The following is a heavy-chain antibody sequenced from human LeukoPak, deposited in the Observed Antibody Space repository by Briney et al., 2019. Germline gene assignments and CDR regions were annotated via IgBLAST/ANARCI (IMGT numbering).Heavy chain of an antibody. Sequence: GGSLRLSCAASGFTFSSYSMNWVRQAPGKGLEWVSFIRFDRRNEYYADSVKGRFTISRDNSKNTVYLQMNSLRAEDTAVYFCAKDNSQRGVYYYDSERPYYFDFWGQGTLVTVSS. CDR3: AKDNSQRGVYYYDSERPYYFDF. CDR1: GFTFSSYS. J-gene: IGHJ4*02. CDR2: IRFDRRNE. D-gene: IGHD3-10*01. V-gene: IGHV3-30*02.